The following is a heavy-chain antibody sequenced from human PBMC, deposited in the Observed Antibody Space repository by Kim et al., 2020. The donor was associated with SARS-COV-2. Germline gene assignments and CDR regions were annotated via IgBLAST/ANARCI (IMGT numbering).Heavy chain of an antibody. CDR2: T. D-gene: IGHD6-25*01. Sequence: TYYNPSLKSRVTISVDTSKNQFSLKLSSVTAADTAGYYCARARNRGPFDYWGQGTLVTVSS. V-gene: IGHV4-31*02. CDR3: ARARNRGPFDY. J-gene: IGHJ4*02.